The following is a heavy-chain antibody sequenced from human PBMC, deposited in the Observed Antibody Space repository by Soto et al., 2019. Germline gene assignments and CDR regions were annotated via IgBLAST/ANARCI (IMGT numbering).Heavy chain of an antibody. D-gene: IGHD3-10*01. Sequence: QVQLQESGPGLVKPSQTLSLTYTVPGGSIISGGYYWSWISPHPGKGLERIGSFYYSGSTYYNPSLKSRVTISVDTSKTQFSLKLSSVTASDTAVYYCARSVTPWGQGTLVTVSS. CDR3: ARSVTP. J-gene: IGHJ5*02. V-gene: IGHV4-31*03. CDR1: GGSIISGGYY. CDR2: FYYSGST.